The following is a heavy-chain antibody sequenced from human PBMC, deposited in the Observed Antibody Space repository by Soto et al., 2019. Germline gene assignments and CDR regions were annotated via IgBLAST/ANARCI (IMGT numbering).Heavy chain of an antibody. D-gene: IGHD6-13*01. J-gene: IGHJ4*01. CDR3: AQDGRTSSWRFDY. V-gene: IGHV3-23*01. Sequence: GSLRLSCAASGFTFSSYAMSWVRQAPGKGLEWVSTISSSGDSAYYADSVKGRFTISRDNSKNTLYLQMNSLRAEDTAVHYCAQDGRTSSWRFDYWGQGTPVTVSS. CDR2: ISSSGDSA. CDR1: GFTFSSYA.